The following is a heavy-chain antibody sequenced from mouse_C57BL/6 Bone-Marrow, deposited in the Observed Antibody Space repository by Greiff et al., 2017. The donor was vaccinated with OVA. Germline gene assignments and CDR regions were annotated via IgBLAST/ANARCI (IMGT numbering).Heavy chain of an antibody. J-gene: IGHJ2*01. CDR2: IDPETGGT. CDR1: GYTFTDYE. D-gene: IGHD1-1*01. Sequence: QVQLKQSGAELVRPGASVTLSCKASGYTFTDYEMHWVKQTPVHGLEWIGAIDPETGGTAYNQKFKGKAILTADKSSSTAYMELRSLTSEDSAVYYCTRCPIYYYGSSPLDYWGQGTTLTVSS. V-gene: IGHV1-15*01. CDR3: TRCPIYYYGSSPLDY.